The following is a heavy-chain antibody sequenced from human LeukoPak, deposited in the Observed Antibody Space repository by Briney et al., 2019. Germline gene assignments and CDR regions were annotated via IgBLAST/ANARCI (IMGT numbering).Heavy chain of an antibody. D-gene: IGHD1-26*01. J-gene: IGHJ4*02. CDR2: ISYDGSNK. V-gene: IGHV3-30*18. Sequence: GRSLRLSCAASGFTFSSYGMHWVRQAPGKGLEWVAVISYDGSNKYYADSVKGRFTISRDNSKNTLYLQMNSLRAEDTAVYYCAKDGGSYYVATPAYFDYWGQGTLVTVSS. CDR1: GFTFSSYG. CDR3: AKDGGSYYVATPAYFDY.